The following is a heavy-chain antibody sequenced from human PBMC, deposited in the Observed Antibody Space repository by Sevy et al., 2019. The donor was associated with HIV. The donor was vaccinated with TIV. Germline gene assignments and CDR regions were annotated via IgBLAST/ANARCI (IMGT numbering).Heavy chain of an antibody. CDR3: TKDAGWPL. Sequence: GESLKISCAASGFTFSSYAMSWVRQAPGKGLEWVSGITSSASTTYYADSVKGRFTISRDNSKNTLYLQMNNLRAEDTAVYYCTKDAGWPLWGQGTLVTVSS. CDR1: GFTFSSYA. V-gene: IGHV3-23*01. CDR2: ITSSASTT. J-gene: IGHJ4*02. D-gene: IGHD3-9*01.